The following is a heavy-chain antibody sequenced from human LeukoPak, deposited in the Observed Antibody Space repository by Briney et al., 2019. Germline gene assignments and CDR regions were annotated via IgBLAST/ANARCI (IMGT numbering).Heavy chain of an antibody. CDR2: IYHSGGT. Sequence: PSETLSLTCAVSSYSISSGYYWGWIRQPPGKGLEWIGAIYHSGGTYYNPSLESRVTISVDTSKNQFSLKLSSVTAADTAVYYCVRQLSHYSYYYYMDVWGKGTTVTVSS. J-gene: IGHJ6*03. CDR1: SYSISSGYY. V-gene: IGHV4-38-2*01. CDR3: VRQLSHYSYYYYMDV. D-gene: IGHD1-1*01.